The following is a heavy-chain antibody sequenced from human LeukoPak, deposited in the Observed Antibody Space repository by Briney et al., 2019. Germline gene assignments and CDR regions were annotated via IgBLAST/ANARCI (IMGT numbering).Heavy chain of an antibody. CDR2: IYYSGST. D-gene: IGHD2-15*01. CDR3: ARQTGYCSGGSCYGYFLH. J-gene: IGHJ1*01. V-gene: IGHV4-39*01. CDR1: GGSVSSSNYY. Sequence: PSETLSLTCTVSGGSVSSSNYYWGWIRQPPGKGLEWIATIYYSGSTYYNPSLKSRVTIFVDTSKNQFSLKLTSVTAADTAVYYCARQTGYCSGGSCYGYFLHWGQGTLVTVSS.